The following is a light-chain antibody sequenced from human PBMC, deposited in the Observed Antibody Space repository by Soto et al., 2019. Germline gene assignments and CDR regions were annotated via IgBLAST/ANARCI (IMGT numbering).Light chain of an antibody. J-gene: IGLJ3*02. CDR1: SSDVGSYNF. CDR3: CSYAGSSTWV. V-gene: IGLV2-23*01. CDR2: EGS. Sequence: QSVLTQPPSVSGSPGQSITISCTGTSSDVGSYNFVSWYQQHPGKAPKLMIYEGSERPSGVCNRFSGSKSGNTASLTISGLQAEDEADYYCCSYAGSSTWVFGGGTKLTVL.